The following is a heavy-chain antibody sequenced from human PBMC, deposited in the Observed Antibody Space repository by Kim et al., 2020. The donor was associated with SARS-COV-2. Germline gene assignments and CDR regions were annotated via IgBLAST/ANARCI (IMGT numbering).Heavy chain of an antibody. Sequence: GGSLRLSCAASGFTFSGYGMNWVRQAPGKGLEWVSSISGSGGSTFYADSVKGRSAISRDNSKNTLYLRMNSLRADDTAVYYCAKDAFGAGGFDFWGQGTLVTVSS. CDR3: AKDAFGAGGFDF. D-gene: IGHD3-10*01. J-gene: IGHJ4*02. CDR2: ISGSGGST. V-gene: IGHV3-23*01. CDR1: GFTFSGYG.